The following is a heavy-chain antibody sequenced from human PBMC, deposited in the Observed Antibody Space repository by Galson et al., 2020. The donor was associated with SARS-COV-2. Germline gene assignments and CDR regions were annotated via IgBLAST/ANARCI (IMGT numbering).Heavy chain of an antibody. V-gene: IGHV3-33*01. CDR1: GFTFSSYG. J-gene: IGHJ4*02. D-gene: IGHD2-15*01. CDR2: IWYDGSNK. Sequence: GESLKISCAASGFTFSSYGMHWVRQAPGKGLEWVAVIWYDGSNKYYADSVKGRFTISRDNSKNTLYLQMNSLRAEDTAVYYCARDRLGYCSGGSCYSLGYWGQGTLVTVSS. CDR3: ARDRLGYCSGGSCYSLGY.